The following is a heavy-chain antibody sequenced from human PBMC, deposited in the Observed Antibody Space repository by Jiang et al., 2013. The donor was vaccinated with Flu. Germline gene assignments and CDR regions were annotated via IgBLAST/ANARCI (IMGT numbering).Heavy chain of an antibody. V-gene: IGHV1-18*01. CDR1: GYTFTNYG. CDR3: ARDRGRYSGNDWVS. J-gene: IGHJ5*02. Sequence: SVKVSCKASGYTFTNYGISWVRQAPGQGLEWMGWISANNGNTNSPQKVQGRVTMTIDTSTSTVYMELRNLRSDDTAVYYCARDRGRYSGNDWVSWGQGTLVTVSS. D-gene: IGHD5-12*01. CDR2: ISANNGNT.